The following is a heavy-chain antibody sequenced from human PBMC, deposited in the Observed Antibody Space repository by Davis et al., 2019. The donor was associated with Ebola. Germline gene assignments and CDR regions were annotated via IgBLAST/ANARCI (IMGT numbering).Heavy chain of an antibody. Sequence: GESLKISCAASGFTFSSYSMNWVRQAPGKGLEWVAVISYDGSNKYYADSVKGRFTISRDNSKNTLYLQMNSLRAEDTAVYYCAKLGGSYPLFDYWGQGTLVTVSS. J-gene: IGHJ4*02. CDR3: AKLGGSYPLFDY. V-gene: IGHV3-30*18. CDR2: ISYDGSNK. CDR1: GFTFSSYS. D-gene: IGHD1-26*01.